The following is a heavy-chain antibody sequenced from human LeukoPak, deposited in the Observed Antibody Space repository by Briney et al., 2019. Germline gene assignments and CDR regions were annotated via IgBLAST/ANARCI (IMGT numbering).Heavy chain of an antibody. V-gene: IGHV3-21*01. CDR2: ISSSSSYI. CDR1: GFTFSSCS. CDR3: ARDNPSGSTDAFDI. D-gene: IGHD6-19*01. J-gene: IGHJ3*02. Sequence: PGGSLRLSCAASGFTFSSCSMNWVRQAPGKGLEWVSSISSSSSYIYYADSVKGRFTISRDNAKNSLYLQMNSLRAEDTAVYYCARDNPSGSTDAFDIWGQGTMVTVSS.